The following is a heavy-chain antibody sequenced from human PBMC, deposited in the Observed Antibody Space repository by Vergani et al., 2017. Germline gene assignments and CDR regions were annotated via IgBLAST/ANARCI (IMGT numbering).Heavy chain of an antibody. CDR2: FYTGGGT. V-gene: IGHV4-61*02. Sequence: QVQLQESCPGLVRPSQTLSLTCTVSGGSISSGSYYWSWFRQPAGKGLAWIGRFYTGGGTSYNPSLKSRVTISVDTSKNQFSLQLSSVNAADTAVSYCARDPLYSTTWPFLRLDMGVWGQGTTVTGSS. J-gene: IGHJ6*02. CDR1: GGSISSGSYY. CDR3: ARDPLYSTTWPFLRLDMGV. D-gene: IGHD6-13*01.